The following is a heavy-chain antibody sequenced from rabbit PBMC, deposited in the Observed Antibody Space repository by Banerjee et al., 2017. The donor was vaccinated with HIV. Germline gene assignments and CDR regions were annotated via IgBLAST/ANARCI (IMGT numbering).Heavy chain of an antibody. J-gene: IGHJ4*01. CDR3: ARDLAGVIGWNFDL. Sequence: QSLEESGGGLVQPEGSLTLTCTASGFSFSNKYVMCWVRQAPGKGLEWIACIYTGTSGSTWYANWAKGRFTISKASWTTVTLQMTSLTAADTATYFCARDLAGVIGWNFDLWGQGTLVTVS. CDR2: IYTGTSGST. D-gene: IGHD4-1*01. V-gene: IGHV1S40*01. CDR1: GFSFSNKYV.